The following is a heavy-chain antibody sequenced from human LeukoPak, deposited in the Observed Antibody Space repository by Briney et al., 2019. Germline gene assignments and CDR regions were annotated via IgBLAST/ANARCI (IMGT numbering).Heavy chain of an antibody. J-gene: IGHJ4*01. Sequence: GGSLTLSCAASGFSFSNYGMSWFRQAPGKGLEWVSTINTRADETHYADSVRGRFTIFGDNSKSTLALHMSNLRVEDTAVYYCERDPSDYEWQRGWYRDFWGRGSQVTVSS. D-gene: IGHD6-19*01. V-gene: IGHV3-23*01. CDR2: INTRADET. CDR1: GFSFSNYG. CDR3: ERDPSDYEWQRGWYRDF.